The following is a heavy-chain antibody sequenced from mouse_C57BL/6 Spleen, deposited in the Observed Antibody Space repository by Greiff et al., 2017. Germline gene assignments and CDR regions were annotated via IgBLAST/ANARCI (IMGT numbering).Heavy chain of an antibody. V-gene: IGHV5-4*01. Sequence: EVKVVESGGGLVKPGGSLKLSCAASGFTFSSYAMSWVRQTPEKRLEWVATISDGGSYTYYPDNVKGRFTISRDNAKNNLYLQMSHLKSEDTAMYYCAREGGTAQATWYFDYWGQGTTLTVSS. J-gene: IGHJ2*01. CDR3: AREGGTAQATWYFDY. D-gene: IGHD3-2*02. CDR1: GFTFSSYA. CDR2: ISDGGSYT.